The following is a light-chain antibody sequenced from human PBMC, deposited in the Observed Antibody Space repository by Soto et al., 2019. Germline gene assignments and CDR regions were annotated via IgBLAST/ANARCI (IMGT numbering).Light chain of an antibody. V-gene: IGLV2-14*01. CDR1: RSDVGGYNY. Sequence: QSVLTQPASVSGSPGQSITISCTGTRSDVGGYNYVSWYQHHPGKVPKLMIYEVSNRPSGISNRFSGSKSGNTASLTISGLQSEDEADYYCSSYTTSYTQVFGGGTKLTVL. CDR2: EVS. J-gene: IGLJ2*01. CDR3: SSYTTSYTQV.